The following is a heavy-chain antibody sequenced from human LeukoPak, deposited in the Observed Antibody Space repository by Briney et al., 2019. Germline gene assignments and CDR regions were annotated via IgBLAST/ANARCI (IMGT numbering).Heavy chain of an antibody. D-gene: IGHD4-23*01. J-gene: IGHJ6*02. Sequence: TVKVSCKASEGTFSSYAISWVRQAPGQGLEWMGQIIPMLGTASYAQRFQGRVTLTADESTSTAYMELSSLRSEDTAVYYCARESLPYGGNSFGHYYGMDVWGQGTTVTVSS. V-gene: IGHV1-69*13. CDR1: EGTFSSYA. CDR2: IIPMLGTA. CDR3: ARESLPYGGNSFGHYYGMDV.